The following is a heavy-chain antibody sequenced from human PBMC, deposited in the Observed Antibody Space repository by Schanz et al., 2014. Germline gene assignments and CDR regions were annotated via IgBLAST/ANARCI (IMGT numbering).Heavy chain of an antibody. J-gene: IGHJ4*02. CDR3: VRVYFADPRLYRGMDRDIEY. CDR2: ISTSGTYM. V-gene: IGHV3-21*01. D-gene: IGHD5-18*01. CDR1: GFAFSSFA. Sequence: VQLVESGGGVVQPGRSLRLSCAASGFAFSSFAMTWVRQAPGRGLEWVSSISTSGTYMYIADSLKGRLTISRDDAKKSMYLQMNNLRAEDTAVYYCVRVYFADPRLYRGMDRDIEYWGQGTLVTVSS.